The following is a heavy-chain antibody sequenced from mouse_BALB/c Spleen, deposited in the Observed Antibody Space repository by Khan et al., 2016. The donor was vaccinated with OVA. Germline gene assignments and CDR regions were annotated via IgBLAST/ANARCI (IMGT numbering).Heavy chain of an antibody. D-gene: IGHD1-2*01. CDR2: INPRTGYT. CDR3: ARSPLLRLWFAY. V-gene: IGHV1-7*01. Sequence: VQLQESGAELAKPGASVKMSCKASGYTFTSYWMHWVKQRPGQGLEWIGYINPRTGYTAYNQKFKDKATLTADKSSSTAYMQLSSLTSEDSAVYYCARSPLLRLWFAYWGQGTLVTVSA. J-gene: IGHJ3*01. CDR1: GYTFTSYW.